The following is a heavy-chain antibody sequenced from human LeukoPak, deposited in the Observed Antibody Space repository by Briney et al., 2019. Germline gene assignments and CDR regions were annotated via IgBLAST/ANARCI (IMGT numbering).Heavy chain of an antibody. D-gene: IGHD3-10*01. CDR3: AKDYYGSGSYSDPHYYYGMDV. J-gene: IGHJ6*02. Sequence: GGSLRLSCAASGFTFSNYAMSWVRQAPGKGLEWVSAISGGGGSTYYADSVKGRLTISRDNSKNTLYLQMNSLRAEDTALYYCAKDYYGSGSYSDPHYYYGMDVWGQGTTVTVSS. CDR2: ISGGGGST. V-gene: IGHV3-23*01. CDR1: GFTFSNYA.